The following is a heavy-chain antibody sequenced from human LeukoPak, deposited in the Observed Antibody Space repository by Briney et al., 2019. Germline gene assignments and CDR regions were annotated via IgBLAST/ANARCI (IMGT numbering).Heavy chain of an antibody. CDR1: GGSISSNY. Sequence: ETLSLTCTVSGGSISSNYCSWIRQSPGKGLEWIAYTSYSGHSNSNPSLRSRVTTSVDTSKNQFSLRLNTVTAADTAVYYCATIVRGGASFDIWGRGTMVTVSS. J-gene: IGHJ3*02. V-gene: IGHV4-59*01. D-gene: IGHD1-26*01. CDR3: ATIVRGGASFDI. CDR2: TSYSGHS.